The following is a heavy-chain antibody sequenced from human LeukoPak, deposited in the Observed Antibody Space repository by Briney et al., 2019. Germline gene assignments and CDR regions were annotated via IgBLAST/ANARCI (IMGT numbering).Heavy chain of an antibody. CDR3: ARRPQLLWFGEFWTNANDAFDI. D-gene: IGHD3-10*01. CDR2: IYYSGST. Sequence: SETLSLTCTVSGGSISSSSYYWGWIRQPPGKGLEWIGSIYYSGSTYYNPSLKSRVTISVDTSKNQFSLKLSSVTAADTAVYYCARRPQLLWFGEFWTNANDAFDIWGQGTMVTVSS. V-gene: IGHV4-39*01. CDR1: GGSISSSSYY. J-gene: IGHJ3*02.